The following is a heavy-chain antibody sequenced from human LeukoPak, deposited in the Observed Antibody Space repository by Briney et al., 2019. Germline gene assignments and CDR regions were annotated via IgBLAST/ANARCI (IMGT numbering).Heavy chain of an antibody. J-gene: IGHJ6*03. CDR2: IYSGGST. D-gene: IGHD6-6*01. Sequence: SGGSLRLSCAASGFTVSSNYMSWFRQAPGKGLEWVSVIYSGGSTYYADSVKGRFTISRDNSKNTLYLQMNSLRAEDTAVYYCARDWTRQLVSPNYYYYYMDVWGKGTTVTVSS. CDR1: GFTVSSNY. CDR3: ARDWTRQLVSPNYYYYYMDV. V-gene: IGHV3-66*02.